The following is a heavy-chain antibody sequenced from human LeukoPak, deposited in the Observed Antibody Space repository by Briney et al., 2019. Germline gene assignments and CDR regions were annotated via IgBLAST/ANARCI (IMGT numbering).Heavy chain of an antibody. D-gene: IGHD6-19*01. V-gene: IGHV3-33*01. Sequence: PGRSLRLSCVASGFTFSSYGMHWVRQAPGKGLEWVAVIWYDGTNKYYADSVKGRFTISRDNSKNTLYLQMNSLRAEDTAVYYCAYSSGWYGAFDIWGQGTMVTVSS. CDR3: AYSSGWYGAFDI. CDR1: GFTFSSYG. J-gene: IGHJ3*02. CDR2: IWYDGTNK.